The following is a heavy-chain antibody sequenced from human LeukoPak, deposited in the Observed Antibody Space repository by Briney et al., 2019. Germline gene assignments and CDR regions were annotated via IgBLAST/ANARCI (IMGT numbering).Heavy chain of an antibody. Sequence: SETLSLTCTVSGGSISSYYWSWIRQPPGKGLEWIGYIYYSGSTSYNPSLKSRVTISVDTSKNQFSLKLSSVTAADTAVYYCARRGSSGWPRYYYYGMDVWGQGTTVTVSS. CDR3: ARRGSSGWPRYYYYGMDV. J-gene: IGHJ6*02. D-gene: IGHD6-19*01. CDR1: GGSISSYY. V-gene: IGHV4-59*08. CDR2: IYYSGST.